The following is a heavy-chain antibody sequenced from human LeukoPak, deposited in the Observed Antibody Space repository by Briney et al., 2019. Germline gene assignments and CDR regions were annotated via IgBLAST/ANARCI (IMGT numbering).Heavy chain of an antibody. CDR3: ARDPSSGWYLKGWFNP. J-gene: IGHJ5*02. CDR1: GFTFSSYS. Sequence: GGSLRLSCAASGFTFSSYSMNWVRQAPGKGLEWVSSISSSSNYIYYADSVKGRFTISRDNAKNSLYLQMNSLRAEDTAVYYCARDPSSGWYLKGWFNPWGQGTLVTVSS. CDR2: ISSSSNYI. V-gene: IGHV3-21*01. D-gene: IGHD6-19*01.